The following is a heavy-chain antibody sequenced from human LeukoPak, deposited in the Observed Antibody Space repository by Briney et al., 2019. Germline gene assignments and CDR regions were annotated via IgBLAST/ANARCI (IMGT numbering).Heavy chain of an antibody. CDR3: AKHRVASEYYFDY. D-gene: IGHD5-12*01. V-gene: IGHV3-23*01. Sequence: GGSLRLSCAASGFTFSSYAMSWVRQAPGKGLEWVSTINGGSTSANYADSAKGRFTISRDNSKNTLYLQMNSLRAEDTAVYYCAKHRVASEYYFDYWGQGTLVTVSS. CDR1: GFTFSSYA. J-gene: IGHJ4*02. CDR2: INGGSTSA.